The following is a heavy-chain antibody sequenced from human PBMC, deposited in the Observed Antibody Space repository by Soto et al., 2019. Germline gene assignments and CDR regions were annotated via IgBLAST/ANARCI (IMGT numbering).Heavy chain of an antibody. CDR3: ARNRGRYGSGSYNWFDP. V-gene: IGHV1-3*01. CDR2: INAGNGNT. Sequence: ASVKVSCKASGYTFTSYAMHWVRQAPGQRLEWMGWINAGNGNTKYSQKFQGRVTITRDTSASTAYMELSSLRSEDTAVYYCARNRGRYGSGSYNWFDPWGQGTLVTVSS. D-gene: IGHD3-10*01. CDR1: GYTFTSYA. J-gene: IGHJ5*02.